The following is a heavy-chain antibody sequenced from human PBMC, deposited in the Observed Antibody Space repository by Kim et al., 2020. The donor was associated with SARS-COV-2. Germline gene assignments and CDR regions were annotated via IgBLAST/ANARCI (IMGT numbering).Heavy chain of an antibody. D-gene: IGHD3-3*02. V-gene: IGHV3-11*01. CDR2: GSSI. J-gene: IGHJ4*02. CDR3: ARGLAMGH. Sequence: GSSIYESDSVKGRFTISRDNAQSSLSLQMNSLRVDDTAVYYCARGLAMGHWGQGILVTVSS.